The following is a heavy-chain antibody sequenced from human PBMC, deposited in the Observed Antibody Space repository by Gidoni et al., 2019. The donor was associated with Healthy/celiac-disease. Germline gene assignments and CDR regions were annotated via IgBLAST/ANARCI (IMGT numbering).Heavy chain of an antibody. CDR3: TTTSPIAAAGLLDY. D-gene: IGHD6-13*01. CDR1: GFTFGDYA. J-gene: IGHJ4*02. CDR2: IRSKAYGGTT. V-gene: IGHV3-49*04. Sequence: EVQLVESGGGLVQPGRSLRLSCTASGFTFGDYAMSWVRQAPGKGLEWVGFIRSKAYGGTTEYAASVKGRFTISRDDSKSIAYLQMNSLKTEDTAVYYCTTTSPIAAAGLLDYWGQGTLVTVSS.